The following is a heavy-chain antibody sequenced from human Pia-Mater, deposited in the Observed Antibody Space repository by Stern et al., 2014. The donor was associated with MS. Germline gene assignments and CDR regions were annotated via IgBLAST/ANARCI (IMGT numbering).Heavy chain of an antibody. CDR3: AKDRLFCSGGGCYAMDV. V-gene: IGHV3-30*18. CDR2: ISKDGNEK. CDR1: GFTLRSYG. Sequence: VQLLESGGGVVQPGRSLRLSCAASGFTLRSYGMHWVRQAPGKGLEWVAVISKDGNEKYYTDSVKGRFTISRDNSKNTLYLQMNSLTTEDTAVYYCAKDRLFCSGGGCYAMDVWGQGTTVTVSS. J-gene: IGHJ6*02. D-gene: IGHD2-15*01.